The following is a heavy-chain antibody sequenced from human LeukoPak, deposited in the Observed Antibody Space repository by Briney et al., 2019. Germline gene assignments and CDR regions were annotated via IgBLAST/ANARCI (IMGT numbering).Heavy chain of an antibody. V-gene: IGHV3-7*01. J-gene: IGHJ5*02. CDR2: IKPNGSEK. Sequence: GGSLRLSCAASGFTFTTYWMGWVRQAPGKGLEWVASIKPNGSEKYYVDSVKGRFTISRDSAENAVYLQMESLKGEDTAFYYCARPLLYYYGSETYFWFDLWGQGTLVTVSS. CDR3: ARPLLYYYGSETYFWFDL. D-gene: IGHD3-10*01. CDR1: GFTFTTYW.